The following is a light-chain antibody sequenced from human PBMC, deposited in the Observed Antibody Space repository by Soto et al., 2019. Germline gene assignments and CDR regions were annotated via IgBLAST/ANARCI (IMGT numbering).Light chain of an antibody. V-gene: IGKV3-11*01. CDR1: QSVGTY. CDR3: QQRSSWLT. Sequence: EIVLTQSPATLSLSPGERATLSCRARQSVGTYLVWYQQRAGQAPRLLIYDASKRATGIPARFSGSGSGSDFTLTISSLEPEDFAVYFCQQRSSWLTFGGGTKVEIK. J-gene: IGKJ4*01. CDR2: DAS.